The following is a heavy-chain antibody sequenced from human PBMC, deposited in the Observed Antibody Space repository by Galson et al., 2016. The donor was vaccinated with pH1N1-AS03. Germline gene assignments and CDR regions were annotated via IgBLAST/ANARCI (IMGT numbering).Heavy chain of an antibody. CDR2: IDTNGGSI. D-gene: IGHD2-2*01. J-gene: IGHJ4*02. CDR3: GRHMGGSCYGSPDY. CDR1: GFAFSTWW. Sequence: SLRLSCAASGFAFSTWWMLWVRQAPGKGLEWVSRIDTNGGSIVYADSVKGRFTISRDNAKNTLYLQMSGLTAEDTAIYYCGRHMGGSCYGSPDYWGQGALVTVSS. V-gene: IGHV3-74*01.